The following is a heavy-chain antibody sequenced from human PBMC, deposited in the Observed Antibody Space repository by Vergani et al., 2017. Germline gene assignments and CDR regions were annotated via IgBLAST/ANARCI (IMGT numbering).Heavy chain of an antibody. CDR2: IYWNDDQ. CDR3: VYRKTGCGTTGXFYPFYYYYYMDV. CDR1: GFSLNTRGVS. V-gene: IGHV2-5*04. J-gene: IGHJ6*03. Sequence: QITLKESGPTLVKPTQTLTLICTFSGFSLNTRGVSVAWIRQPPGKALDWLALIYWNDDQHYSPSLNNRVTITKDTSKNQVVLTMTNMDYVDTGTYYCVYRKTGCGTTGXFYPFYYYYYMDVWGKGTTVTVSS. D-gene: IGHD1-7*01.